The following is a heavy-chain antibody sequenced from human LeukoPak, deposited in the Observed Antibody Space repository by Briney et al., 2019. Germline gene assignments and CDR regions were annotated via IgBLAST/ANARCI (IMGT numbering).Heavy chain of an antibody. J-gene: IGHJ6*02. V-gene: IGHV3-7*01. CDR1: GFTFSSYW. CDR3: ASYLLTAMDYYYYGMDV. D-gene: IGHD5-18*01. CDR2: IKQDGSEK. Sequence: PGGSLRLSCAASGFTFSSYWMSWVRQAPGKGLEWVANIKQDGSEKYYVDSVKGRFTISRDNAKNSLYLQMNSLRTEDTAVYYCASYLLTAMDYYYYGMDVWGQGTTVTVSS.